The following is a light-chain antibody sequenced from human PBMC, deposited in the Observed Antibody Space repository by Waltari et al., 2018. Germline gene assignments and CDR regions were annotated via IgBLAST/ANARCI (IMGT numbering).Light chain of an antibody. Sequence: EIVLTQSPDFQSVTPKEKGTITCRASQSIGSSLHGYQQIPVQSPKLLIKYASQSFSGVPSRFIGSGSGTDFTLTINSLEAEDAATYYCHQSSSLPWTFGQGTKVEIK. V-gene: IGKV6-21*01. CDR3: HQSSSLPWT. CDR1: QSIGSS. J-gene: IGKJ1*01. CDR2: YAS.